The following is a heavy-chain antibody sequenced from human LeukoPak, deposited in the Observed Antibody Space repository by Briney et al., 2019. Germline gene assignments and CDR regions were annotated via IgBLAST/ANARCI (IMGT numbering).Heavy chain of an antibody. CDR3: AKSYGMDV. Sequence: GGSLRLSCTTSGFTFSDYSVNWVRQAPGKGLEWVAVISYDGSNKYYADSVKGRFTISRDNSKNTLYLQMNSLRAEDTAVYYCAKSYGMDVWGQGTTVTVSS. CDR1: GFTFSDYS. CDR2: ISYDGSNK. V-gene: IGHV3-30*18. J-gene: IGHJ6*02.